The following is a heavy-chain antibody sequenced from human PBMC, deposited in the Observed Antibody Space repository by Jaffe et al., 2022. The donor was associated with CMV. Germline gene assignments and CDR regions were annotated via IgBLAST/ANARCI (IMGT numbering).Heavy chain of an antibody. Sequence: EVQLVESGGGLVQPGGSLRLSCAASGFTFSSYAMSWVRQAPGKGLEWVSAISGSGGSTYYADSVKGRFTISRDNSKNTLYLQMNSLRAEDTAVYYCAKDYGKTGTSQPAGSRLWDWFDPWGQGTLVTVSS. CDR2: ISGSGGST. CDR1: GFTFSSYA. D-gene: IGHD1-7*01. J-gene: IGHJ5*02. V-gene: IGHV3-23*04. CDR3: AKDYGKTGTSQPAGSRLWDWFDP.